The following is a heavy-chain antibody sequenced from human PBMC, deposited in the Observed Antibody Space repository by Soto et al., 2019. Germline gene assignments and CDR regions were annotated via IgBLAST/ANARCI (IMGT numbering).Heavy chain of an antibody. D-gene: IGHD4-17*01. Sequence: PGESLKISCKTSGYSFPSYWIAWVRQMPGKGLEWMGIIFLNDSDTRYSPSFQGQVTISADKSISTAYLQWSSLKASDTAMYYCAFSTVLRDDAFDIWSQGTMVTVSS. CDR3: AFSTVLRDDAFDI. J-gene: IGHJ3*02. V-gene: IGHV5-51*01. CDR2: IFLNDSDT. CDR1: GYSFPSYW.